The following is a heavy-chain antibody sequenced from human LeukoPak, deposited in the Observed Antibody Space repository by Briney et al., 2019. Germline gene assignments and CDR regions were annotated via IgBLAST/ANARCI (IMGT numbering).Heavy chain of an antibody. CDR3: ARDRESGYSDY. CDR1: GFTFDDYG. CDR2: INWNGGST. J-gene: IGHJ4*02. Sequence: PGGSLSLSCAATGFTFDDYGVSWVRQASGKGLESVSGINWNGGSTGYADSVKGRFAISRDNAKNSLYLQMNSLRAEDTALYYCARDRESGYSDYWGQGTLVTVPS. V-gene: IGHV3-20*04. D-gene: IGHD2-15*01.